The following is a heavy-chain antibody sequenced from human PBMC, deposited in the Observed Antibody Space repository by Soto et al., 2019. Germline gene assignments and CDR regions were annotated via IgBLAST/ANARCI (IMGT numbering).Heavy chain of an antibody. CDR1: GGSISSSSYY. Sequence: SETLPLTCTFSGGSISSSSYYWGWIRQPPGKGLEWIGSIYYSGSTYYNPSLKSRVTISVDTSKNQFSLKLSSVTAADTAVYYFSREERRSPTAPVFCGQATLVTLFS. J-gene: IGHJ1*01. CDR3: SREERRSPTAPVF. V-gene: IGHV4-39*02. CDR2: IYYSGST. D-gene: IGHD1-26*01.